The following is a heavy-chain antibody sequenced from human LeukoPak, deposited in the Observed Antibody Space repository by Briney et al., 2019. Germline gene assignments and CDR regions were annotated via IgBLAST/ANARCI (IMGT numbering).Heavy chain of an antibody. Sequence: PSGTLSLTCAVSGGSISSSNWWSWVRQPPGKGLEWIGEIYHSGSTNYNPSLKSRVTISVDKSKNQFSLKLSSVTAADTAVYYCASGGPAYDILTGSETALGDWGQGTLVTVSS. V-gene: IGHV4-4*02. CDR3: ASGGPAYDILTGSETALGD. CDR1: GGSISSSNW. CDR2: IYHSGST. J-gene: IGHJ4*02. D-gene: IGHD3-9*01.